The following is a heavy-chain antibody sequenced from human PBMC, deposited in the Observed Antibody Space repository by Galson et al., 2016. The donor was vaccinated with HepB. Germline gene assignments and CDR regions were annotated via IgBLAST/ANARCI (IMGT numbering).Heavy chain of an antibody. V-gene: IGHV5-51*01. J-gene: IGHJ4*02. CDR3: ARGLPPGGYVPLGC. CDR2: IYPDDSDT. Sequence: QSGAEVKKPGESLKISCQGSGFTFRRFWIGWVRQMPGKGLEWMGIIYPDDSDTRYSPSFEGQVTISADKSTNTAYLQWRSLQTSDTAIYFCARGLPPGGYVPLGCWGQGTLVTVSS. CDR1: GFTFRRFW. D-gene: IGHD5-12*01.